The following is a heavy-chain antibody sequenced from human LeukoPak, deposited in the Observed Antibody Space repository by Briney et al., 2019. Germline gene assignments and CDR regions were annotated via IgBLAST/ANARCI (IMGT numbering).Heavy chain of an antibody. CDR2: VSPSHTTR. V-gene: IGHV1-18*01. CDR1: GYTFRQYS. CDR3: ARDYILPLETDNGDGFAI. D-gene: IGHD3-3*02. J-gene: IGHJ3*02. Sequence: GASVKVSCKASGYTFRQYSISWVRQAPGKGLEWMGWVSPSHTTRVYAQDFQGRVTMTADTNTNTVSMELRSLRSDDTAVYFCARDYILPLETDNGDGFAIWGQGTVVTVS.